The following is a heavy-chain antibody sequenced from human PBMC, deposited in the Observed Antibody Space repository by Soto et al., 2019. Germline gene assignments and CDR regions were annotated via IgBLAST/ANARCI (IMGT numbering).Heavy chain of an antibody. CDR3: ARQIYDSDTGPNFQYYFDS. J-gene: IGHJ4*02. D-gene: IGHD3-22*01. Sequence: GESLKISCKGSGYSFTSFWITWVRQMPGKGLEYMGRIDPSDAYINYSPSFQGHVTISADKSISTAYLQWSSLKASDSAMYYCARQIYDSDTGPNFQYYFDSWGQGTPVTVSS. V-gene: IGHV5-10-1*01. CDR1: GYSFTSFW. CDR2: IDPSDAYI.